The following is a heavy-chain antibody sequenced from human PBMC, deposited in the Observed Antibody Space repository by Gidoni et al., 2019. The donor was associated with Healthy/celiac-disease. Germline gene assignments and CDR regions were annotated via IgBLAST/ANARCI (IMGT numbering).Heavy chain of an antibody. Sequence: EVQLVESGGGLVQPGRSLRLSCAASGFTFDAYAMHWFRQAPGKGLEWVSGISWNSGSIGYADSVKGRFTISRDNAKNSLYLQMNSLRAEDTALYYCAKDMGPYYYDSSGYYFDYWGQGTLVTVSS. J-gene: IGHJ4*02. CDR3: AKDMGPYYYDSSGYYFDY. D-gene: IGHD3-22*01. V-gene: IGHV3-9*01. CDR1: GFTFDAYA. CDR2: ISWNSGSI.